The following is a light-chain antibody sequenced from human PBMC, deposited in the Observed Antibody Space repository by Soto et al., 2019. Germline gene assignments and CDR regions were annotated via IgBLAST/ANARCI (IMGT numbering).Light chain of an antibody. CDR2: AAS. Sequence: DIQITQSPSSLAASGGDRVTMSCRASQGISTYLNWYQQTPGKPPKLLIYAASSLQSGVPSRFSGRESETDFTLAVSSLQPEDFPNYSCQQSYSNTWTFGQGTKVDIK. J-gene: IGKJ1*01. CDR1: QGISTY. CDR3: QQSYSNTWT. V-gene: IGKV1-39*01.